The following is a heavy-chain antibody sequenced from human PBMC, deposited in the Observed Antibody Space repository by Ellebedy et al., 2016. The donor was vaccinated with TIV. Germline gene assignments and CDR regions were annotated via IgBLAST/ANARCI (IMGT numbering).Heavy chain of an antibody. V-gene: IGHV3-11*05. CDR1: GVSFRDFH. Sequence: GESLKISXAAPGVSFRDFHVTWIRQAQGKGLEWVAHISLTNSTHYAESVKGRFILSRDNTKNFVSLQMNSLRGEDSALYYCTTGRNSWSVHWGQGALVTVSS. CDR3: TTGRNSWSVH. CDR2: ISLTNST. J-gene: IGHJ5*02.